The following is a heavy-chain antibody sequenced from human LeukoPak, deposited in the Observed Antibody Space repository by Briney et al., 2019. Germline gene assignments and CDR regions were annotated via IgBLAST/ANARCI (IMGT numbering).Heavy chain of an antibody. CDR2: IKNDGSTT. V-gene: IGHV3-74*01. CDR1: GFTFSNYW. J-gene: IGHJ4*02. D-gene: IGHD2-2*03. Sequence: GGSLRLSCAGSGFTFSNYWMCWVRQAPGKGLVWVSCIKNDGSTTFYADAVKGRFTISRDNAKNTLYLQMDSLRAEDTGLFYCANMLDLPFCGQGTLVTVSS. CDR3: ANMLDLPF.